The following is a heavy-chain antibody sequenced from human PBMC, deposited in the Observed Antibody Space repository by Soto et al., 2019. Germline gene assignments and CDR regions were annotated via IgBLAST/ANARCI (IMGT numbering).Heavy chain of an antibody. CDR2: ISYDGSNK. D-gene: IGHD6-13*01. CDR3: AKENSSRWDGDWFDP. Sequence: QVPLVESGGGVVQPGRSLRLSCAASGFTFSSYGMHWVRQAPGKGLEWVAVISYDGSNKYYADSVKGRFTISRDNSKNTLYLQMNSLRAEDTAVYYCAKENSSRWDGDWFDPWGQGTLVTVSS. J-gene: IGHJ5*02. CDR1: GFTFSSYG. V-gene: IGHV3-30*18.